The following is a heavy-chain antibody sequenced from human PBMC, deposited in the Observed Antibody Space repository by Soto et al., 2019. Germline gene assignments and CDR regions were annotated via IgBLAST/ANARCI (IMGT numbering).Heavy chain of an antibody. D-gene: IGHD3-16*02. Sequence: QVQLQESGPGLVRPSETLSLTCSISGGSISDYQWNWIRQPPGKGLEWIGYIYYSGRTNYNPSLKSRVTISLDTSTKQFCLRLTSVTAADTAVYYCARMRGLGEISPHFAYWGQGTLVTVSS. CDR2: IYYSGRT. V-gene: IGHV4-59*01. CDR1: GGSISDYQ. CDR3: ARMRGLGEISPHFAY. J-gene: IGHJ4*02.